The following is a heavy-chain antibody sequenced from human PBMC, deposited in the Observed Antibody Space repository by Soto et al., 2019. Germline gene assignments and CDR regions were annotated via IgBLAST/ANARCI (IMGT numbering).Heavy chain of an antibody. V-gene: IGHV3-11*01. CDR1: GFSLNDYH. Sequence: GGSLRLSCTASGFSLNDYHMNWIRQAPGKGLEWVSHISYSGGSMSYADSVKGRFTISRDNSKNSLYLEMNSLRAEDTAVYYCARDRWLQMFDYWGPGTLVTVSS. D-gene: IGHD5-12*01. J-gene: IGHJ4*02. CDR2: ISYSGGSM. CDR3: ARDRWLQMFDY.